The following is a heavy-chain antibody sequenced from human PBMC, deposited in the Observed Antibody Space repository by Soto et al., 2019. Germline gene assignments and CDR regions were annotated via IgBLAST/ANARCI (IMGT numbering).Heavy chain of an antibody. CDR1: GGSISSDNYF. D-gene: IGHD2-21*02. J-gene: IGHJ4*02. V-gene: IGHV4-30-4*01. Sequence: QVQLQESGPGLVKPSQTLSLTCTVSGGSISSDNYFWSWIRQPPGKGLEWIGYIYYSGSTYYNSSLKSRVTTSIDTSKNQFSLELSSVTAADTAVYYCARASQGDFLDSWGQGTLVTVSS. CDR3: ARASQGDFLDS. CDR2: IYYSGST.